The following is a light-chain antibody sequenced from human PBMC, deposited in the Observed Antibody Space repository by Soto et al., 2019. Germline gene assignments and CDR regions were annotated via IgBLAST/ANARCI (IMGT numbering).Light chain of an antibody. J-gene: IGLJ1*01. CDR3: SSYTSSRTLV. Sequence: QSALTQPASVSGSPGQSITISCTGTSSDVGAYNYVSWYQQHPGKAPKLMIYEVSNRPSGVSHRFSGSKSDNTASLTISGLQTDEEADYYCSSYTSSRTLVFGTGTKLTVL. CDR2: EVS. CDR1: SSDVGAYNY. V-gene: IGLV2-14*01.